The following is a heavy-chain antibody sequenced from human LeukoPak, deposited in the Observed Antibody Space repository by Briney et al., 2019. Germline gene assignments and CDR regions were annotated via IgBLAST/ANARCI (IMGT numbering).Heavy chain of an antibody. CDR3: AKDTALIFGYFDY. Sequence: GRSLRLSCAASGFTFDDYAMHWVRQAPGKGLEWVSGISWHSGSIGYADSVKGRFPISRDNAKNSLYLQMNSLRAEDTALYYCAKDTALIFGYFDYWGQGTLVTVSS. CDR1: GFTFDDYA. J-gene: IGHJ4*02. D-gene: IGHD2-8*01. CDR2: ISWHSGSI. V-gene: IGHV3-9*01.